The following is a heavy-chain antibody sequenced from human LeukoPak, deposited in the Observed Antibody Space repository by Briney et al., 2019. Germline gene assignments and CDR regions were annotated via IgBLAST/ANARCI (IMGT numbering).Heavy chain of an antibody. J-gene: IGHJ4*02. Sequence: GSLRLSCAASGFTFSSYAVSWVRQAPGKGLEWVSAVSGSGGSTYYADSVKGRFTISRDNSKNTLYLQMNSLRAEDTAVYYCAKDGKTYYDFWSGFLRGGDYFDYWGQGTLVTVSS. CDR1: GFTFSSYA. CDR3: AKDGKTYYDFWSGFLRGGDYFDY. V-gene: IGHV3-23*01. D-gene: IGHD3-3*01. CDR2: VSGSGGST.